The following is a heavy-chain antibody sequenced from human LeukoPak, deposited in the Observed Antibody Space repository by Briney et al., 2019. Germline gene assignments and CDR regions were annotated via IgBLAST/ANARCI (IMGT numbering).Heavy chain of an antibody. Sequence: GGSLRLSCAASGFAFSSYWMHWVRQAPGKGLVWVSRINSDGSTTDYADSVKDRFTFSRDNAKNTLSLQMNSLRAEDTAVYFCARDRGDAFDTWGQGTMATVSS. CDR3: ARDRGDAFDT. V-gene: IGHV3-74*01. J-gene: IGHJ3*02. CDR2: INSDGSTT. CDR1: GFAFSSYW.